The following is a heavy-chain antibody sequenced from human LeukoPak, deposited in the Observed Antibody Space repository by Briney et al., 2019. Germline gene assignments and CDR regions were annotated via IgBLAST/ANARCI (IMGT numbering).Heavy chain of an antibody. Sequence: PSETLSLTCAVYGGSFSGYYWSWIRQPPGKGLEWIGEINHSGSTNYNPSLKSRVTISVDTSKNQFSLKLSSVTAADTAVYYCARGPFYGDYVLDYWGQGTLVTVSS. CDR3: ARGPFYGDYVLDY. CDR2: INHSGST. D-gene: IGHD4-17*01. J-gene: IGHJ4*02. CDR1: GGSFSGYY. V-gene: IGHV4-34*01.